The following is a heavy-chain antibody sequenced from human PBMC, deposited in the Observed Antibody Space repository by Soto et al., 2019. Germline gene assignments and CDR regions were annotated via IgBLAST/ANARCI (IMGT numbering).Heavy chain of an antibody. V-gene: IGHV4-39*01. J-gene: IGHJ4*02. Sequence: SETLSLTCTVSGGSISGTSYYWGWIRQPPGKGLEWIATIYYSGSTYYNTSLKSRVNISVYTSKKQFSLKLSSVTAAETAVYYCARHDFGDYGPFDYWGQGTLVTV. CDR1: GGSISGTSYY. CDR2: IYYSGST. D-gene: IGHD4-17*01. CDR3: ARHDFGDYGPFDY.